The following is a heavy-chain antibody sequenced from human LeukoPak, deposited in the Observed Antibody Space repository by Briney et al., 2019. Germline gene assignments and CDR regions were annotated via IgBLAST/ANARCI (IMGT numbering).Heavy chain of an antibody. CDR3: ASCSGWCDY. J-gene: IGHJ4*02. V-gene: IGHV3-33*01. CDR2: IWYDGSNK. D-gene: IGHD6-19*01. Sequence: GGSLRLSCAASGFTFSSYGMHWVRQAPGKGLEWVAVIWYDGSNKYYADSVKGRFTISRDNSKNTLYLQMNSLRAEDTALYYCASCSGWCDYWGQGTLVTVSS. CDR1: GFTFSSYG.